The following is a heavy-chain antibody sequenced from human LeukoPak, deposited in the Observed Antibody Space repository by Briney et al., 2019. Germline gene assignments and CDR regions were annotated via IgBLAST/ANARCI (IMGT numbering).Heavy chain of an antibody. J-gene: IGHJ4*02. CDR3: ARKSSSGWYFDY. D-gene: IGHD6-19*01. CDR1: VGSISSYY. CDR2: IYYSGST. V-gene: IGHV4-59*01. Sequence: PSETLSLTCTLSVGSISSYYWSWIRQPPGTGVEWIGYIYYSGSTNYNPSLKSRVTISVDTSKNQFSLKLSSETAADTAVYYCARKSSSGWYFDYWGQGTLVTVSS.